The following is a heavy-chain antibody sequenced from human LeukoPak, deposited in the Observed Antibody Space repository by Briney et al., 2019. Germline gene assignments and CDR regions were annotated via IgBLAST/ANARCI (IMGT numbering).Heavy chain of an antibody. CDR3: AKGVFGSRSTSFADN. Sequence: GGSLRLSCAASGFTFSSYGMHWVRQAPGKGLEWAAAISHDVSEKYYADPVKGRFTISRDNSKNTLYLQMNSLRAEDTAVHYCAKGVFGSRSTSFADNWGQGTLVIVSS. CDR1: GFTFSSYG. J-gene: IGHJ4*02. CDR2: ISHDVSEK. D-gene: IGHD3-10*01. V-gene: IGHV3-30*18.